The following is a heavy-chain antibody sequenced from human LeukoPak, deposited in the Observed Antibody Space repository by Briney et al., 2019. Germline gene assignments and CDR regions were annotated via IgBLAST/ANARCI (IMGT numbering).Heavy chain of an antibody. CDR3: ARVIIVGATGI. D-gene: IGHD1-26*01. Sequence: GGSLRLSCAAYGFTFSSYEMNWVRQAPGKGLEWVSYISSGASTVHYADSVKGRFTISRDNAKNSLYLQMNSLRAEDTAVYYCARVIIVGATGIWGQGTMVTVSS. V-gene: IGHV3-48*03. J-gene: IGHJ3*02. CDR2: ISSGASTV. CDR1: GFTFSSYE.